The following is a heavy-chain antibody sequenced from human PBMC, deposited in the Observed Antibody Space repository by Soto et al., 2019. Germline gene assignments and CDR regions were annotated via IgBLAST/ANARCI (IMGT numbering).Heavy chain of an antibody. Sequence: QVQLVESGGGVVQPGRSLRLSCAASGFTFSSYAMHWVRQAPGKGLEWVAVISYDGSNKYYADSVKGRFTISRDNSKNTLYLQMNSLRAEDTAVYYCARTTGYSSGSFDYWGQGTLVTVSS. D-gene: IGHD6-19*01. V-gene: IGHV3-30-3*01. CDR2: ISYDGSNK. CDR3: ARTTGYSSGSFDY. CDR1: GFTFSSYA. J-gene: IGHJ4*02.